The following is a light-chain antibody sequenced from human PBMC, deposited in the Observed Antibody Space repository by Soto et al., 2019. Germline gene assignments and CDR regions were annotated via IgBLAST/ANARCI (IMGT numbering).Light chain of an antibody. CDR2: WAS. Sequence: GSLWMSLGGKGAMKGKCVHRGFYSSNNKNHLAWYQQKPGQPPKLLISWASTRDSGVPDRFNGSGSGRDLTLTISSLQAEDVAVHHCEEHFSTPLNCGGGTKVDIK. J-gene: IGKJ4*01. CDR3: EEHFSTPLN. CDR1: HRGFYSSNNKNH. V-gene: IGKV4-1*01.